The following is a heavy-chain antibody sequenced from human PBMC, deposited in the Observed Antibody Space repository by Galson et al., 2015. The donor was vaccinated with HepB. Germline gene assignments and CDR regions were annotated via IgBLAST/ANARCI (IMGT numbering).Heavy chain of an antibody. CDR1: GYSFTSYW. CDR3: ARGSSGWYYFDY. Sequence: QSGAEVKKPGESLRISCKGSGYSFTSYWISWVRQMPGKGLEWMGRIDPSDSYINYSPSFQGHVTISAAKSISTAYLQWSSLKASDTAMYYCARGSSGWYYFDYWGQGTLVTVSS. V-gene: IGHV5-10-1*01. CDR2: IDPSDSYI. D-gene: IGHD6-19*01. J-gene: IGHJ4*02.